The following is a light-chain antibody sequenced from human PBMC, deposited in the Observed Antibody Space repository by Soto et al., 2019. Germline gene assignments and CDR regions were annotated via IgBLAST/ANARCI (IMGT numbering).Light chain of an antibody. J-gene: IGLJ3*02. Sequence: QSVLTQPPSVSGAPGQRVTISCTGSNSNIGAAYGVHWYQQLPGTAPKVLIHGNSNRPSGVPDRFSGSKSGTSASLAITGLQAEDEADYYCQSYDSSLSAWVFGGGTKVTVL. CDR2: GNS. CDR1: NSNIGAAYG. CDR3: QSYDSSLSAWV. V-gene: IGLV1-40*01.